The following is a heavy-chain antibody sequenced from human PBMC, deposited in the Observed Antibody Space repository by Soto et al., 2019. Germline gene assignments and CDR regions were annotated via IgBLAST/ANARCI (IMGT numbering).Heavy chain of an antibody. V-gene: IGHV1-69*02. Sequence: QVQLVQSGAEVKKPGSSVTVSCKASGGTFSSYTISWVRQAPGHGLEWMGGINPLLGIANDAQKFQGRVTITADKSTSTADMEMSSLKSEDTAVYYCARGLVVPAAIGRGMDVWGQGTTVTVSS. CDR3: ARGLVVPAAIGRGMDV. J-gene: IGHJ6*02. CDR1: GGTFSSYT. CDR2: INPLLGIA. D-gene: IGHD2-2*01.